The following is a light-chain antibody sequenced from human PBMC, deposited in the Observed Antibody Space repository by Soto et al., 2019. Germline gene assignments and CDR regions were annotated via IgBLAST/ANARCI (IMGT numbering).Light chain of an antibody. V-gene: IGKV3-11*01. CDR3: QQRSNWPPIT. CDR1: QNILSN. CDR2: GAS. Sequence: EIVMPQSPATLSVSPGERATLSCRASQNILSNLAWYQQKPGQAPRLLIYGASTRATGIPARFSGSGSGTDFTLTISSLEAEDFAVYYCQQRSNWPPITFGQGTRLEIK. J-gene: IGKJ5*01.